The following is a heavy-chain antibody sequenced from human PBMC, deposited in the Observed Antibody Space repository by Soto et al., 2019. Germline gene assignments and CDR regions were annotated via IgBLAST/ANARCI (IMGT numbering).Heavy chain of an antibody. V-gene: IGHV4-34*01. Sequence: SETLSLTCAVYGGSFSGYYWSWIRQPPGKGLEWIGEINHSGSTNYNPSLKSRVTISVDTSKNQFSLKLSSVTAADTAVYYCARYKDDSSGFFHWGQGTLVTVSS. J-gene: IGHJ4*02. CDR3: ARYKDDSSGFFH. CDR2: INHSGST. CDR1: GGSFSGYY. D-gene: IGHD3-22*01.